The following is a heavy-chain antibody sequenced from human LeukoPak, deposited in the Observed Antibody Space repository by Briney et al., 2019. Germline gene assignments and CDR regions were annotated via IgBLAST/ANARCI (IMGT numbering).Heavy chain of an antibody. CDR2: ISSSSSYI. CDR3: ARELAA. D-gene: IGHD6-13*01. CDR1: GFTFSTSA. J-gene: IGHJ4*02. V-gene: IGHV3-21*01. Sequence: GGSLRLSCAASGFTFSTSAMNWVRQAPGKGLEWVSSISSSSSYIYYADSVKGRFTISRDNSKNTLYLQMSSLRGDDTAIYYCARELAAWGQGTLVTVSS.